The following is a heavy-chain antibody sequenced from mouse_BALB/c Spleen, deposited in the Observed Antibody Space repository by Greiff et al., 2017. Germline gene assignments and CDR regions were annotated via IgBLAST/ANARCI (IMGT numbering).Heavy chain of an antibody. CDR2: INPSSGYT. D-gene: IGHD2-4*01. Sequence: VQLVESGAELARPGASVKMSCKASGYTFTSYTMHWVKQRPGQGLEWIGYINPSSGYTNYNQKFKDKATLTADKSSSTAYMQLSSLTSEDSAVYYCARSRDYGDYYAMDYWGQGTSVTVSS. V-gene: IGHV1-4*01. J-gene: IGHJ4*01. CDR3: ARSRDYGDYYAMDY. CDR1: GYTFTSYT.